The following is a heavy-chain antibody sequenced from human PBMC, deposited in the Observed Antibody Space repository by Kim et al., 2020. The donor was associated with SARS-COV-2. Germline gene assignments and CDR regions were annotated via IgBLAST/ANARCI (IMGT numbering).Heavy chain of an antibody. CDR1: GGTFRKYT. J-gene: IGHJ1*01. V-gene: IGHV1-69*13. CDR2: IIPMFGTA. CDR3: ARAMGKYGDYDSFQF. Sequence: SVKVSCKSSGGTFRKYTITWVRQVPGQGLEWMGGIIPMFGTANYAQKFQGRATITAEESTSTAYMELGSLRLEDTAVYYCARAMGKYGDYDSFQFWGQGTLVTVSS. D-gene: IGHD4-17*01.